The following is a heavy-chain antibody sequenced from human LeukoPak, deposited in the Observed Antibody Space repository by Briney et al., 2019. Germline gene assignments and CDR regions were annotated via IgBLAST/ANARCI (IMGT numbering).Heavy chain of an antibody. Sequence: ASVKVSCKASGYTFISYAMHWVRQAPGQRLEWMGWINAGNGNTKYSQEFQGRVTITRDTSASTAYMELSSLRSEDMAVYYCARGVCSSPSCHFDLWGRGTLVTVPS. J-gene: IGHJ2*01. CDR2: INAGNGNT. V-gene: IGHV1-3*03. CDR3: ARGVCSSPSCHFDL. D-gene: IGHD2-2*01. CDR1: GYTFISYA.